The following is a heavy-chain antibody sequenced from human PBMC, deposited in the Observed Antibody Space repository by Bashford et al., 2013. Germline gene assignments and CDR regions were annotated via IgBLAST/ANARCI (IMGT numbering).Heavy chain of an antibody. Sequence: SSETLSLTCAVYGGSFSGYYWSWIRQPPGKGLEWIGEINHSGSTNYNPSLKSRVTISVDTSKNQFSLKLSSVTAADTAVYYCARGLGVAKTAYYFDYWGQGTLVTVSS. D-gene: IGHD3-16*01. J-gene: IGHJ4*02. CDR3: ARGLGVAKTAYYFDY. CDR1: GGSFSGYY. CDR2: INHSGST. V-gene: IGHV4-34*01.